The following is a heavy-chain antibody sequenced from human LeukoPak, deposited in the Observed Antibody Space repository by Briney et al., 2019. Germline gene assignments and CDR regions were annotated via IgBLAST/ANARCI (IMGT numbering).Heavy chain of an antibody. CDR1: GYIFTSNY. J-gene: IGHJ4*02. Sequence: ASVKVSCQASGYIFTSNYIHWVRQAPGQGLEWMGMIYPRDGSTSYAQRFQDRVTVTRDTSTSTVHMELSGPRSEDTAVYYCARDQEGFDYWGQGTQVTVSS. CDR2: IYPRDGST. CDR3: ARDQEGFDY. V-gene: IGHV1-46*01.